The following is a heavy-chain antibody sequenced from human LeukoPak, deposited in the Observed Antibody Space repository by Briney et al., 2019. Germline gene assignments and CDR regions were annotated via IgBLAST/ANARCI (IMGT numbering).Heavy chain of an antibody. V-gene: IGHV4-30-4*08. Sequence: SETLSLTCTVSGGSISSGDYYWSWLRQPPGQGLEGFGYIYYSGSTYYNPSLKRRVTISVDTSKNQFSLKLSSVTAADTAVYYCARANKYYDFWSGYQTAGAFDIWGQGTMVTVSS. D-gene: IGHD3-3*01. CDR3: ARANKYYDFWSGYQTAGAFDI. CDR2: IYYSGST. J-gene: IGHJ3*02. CDR1: GGSISSGDYY.